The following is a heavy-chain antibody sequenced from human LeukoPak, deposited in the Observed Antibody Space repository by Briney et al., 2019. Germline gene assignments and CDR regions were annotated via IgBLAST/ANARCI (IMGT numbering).Heavy chain of an antibody. Sequence: ASVKVSCKASGYTFTSYDINWVRQATGQGLEWMGWMNPNSGNTGYAQKFQGRVTMTRNTSISTAYMELSSLRSEDTAVYYCARVVRVYYGSGSYYYFDYWGQGTLVTVSS. CDR1: GYTFTSYD. V-gene: IGHV1-8*01. J-gene: IGHJ4*02. D-gene: IGHD3-10*01. CDR3: ARVVRVYYGSGSYYYFDY. CDR2: MNPNSGNT.